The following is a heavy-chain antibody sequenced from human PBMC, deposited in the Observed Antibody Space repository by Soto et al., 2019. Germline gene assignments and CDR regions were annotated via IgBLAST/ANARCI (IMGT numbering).Heavy chain of an antibody. CDR2: ISSTTNYI. CDR3: ARESEHLTSNFDS. Sequence: EVQLVESGGGLVKPGGSLRLSCAASGFTFTRYSMNWVRQAPGKGLEWVSSISSTTNYIYYGDSMKGRFPISRDNAKNSLYLATNRLRAEDTAVYYCARESEHLTSNFDSRRKGTPVTVSS. V-gene: IGHV3-21*01. CDR1: GFTFTRYS. J-gene: IGHJ4*01.